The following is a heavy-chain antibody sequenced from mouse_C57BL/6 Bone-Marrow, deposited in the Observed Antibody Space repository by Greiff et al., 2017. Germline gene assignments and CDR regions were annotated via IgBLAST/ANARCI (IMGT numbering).Heavy chain of an antibody. V-gene: IGHV5-16*01. J-gene: IGHJ2*01. D-gene: IGHD2-12*01. Sequence: EVQLVESEGGLVQPGSSMKLSCTASGFTFSDYYMAWVRQVPEKGLEWVANINYDGSSTYYLDSLKSRFIISRDNAKNILYLQMSSLKSEDTATYYCARLRRGYYFDYWGQGTTRTGSS. CDR1: GFTFSDYY. CDR2: INYDGSST. CDR3: ARLRRGYYFDY.